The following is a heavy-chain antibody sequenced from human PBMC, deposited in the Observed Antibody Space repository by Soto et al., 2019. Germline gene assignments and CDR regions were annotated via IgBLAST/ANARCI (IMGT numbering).Heavy chain of an antibody. V-gene: IGHV3-15*01. CDR3: ATDRTPRGGDFDY. CDR2: IKSKTDGGTT. D-gene: IGHD3-3*01. CDR1: GFTFSNAW. Sequence: PGGSLSLSCAASGFTFSNAWMSWVRQAPGKGLEWVGRIKSKTDGGTTDYAAPVKGRFTISRDDSKNTLYLQMNSLKTEDTAVYYCATDRTPRGGDFDYWGQGTLVTVSS. J-gene: IGHJ4*02.